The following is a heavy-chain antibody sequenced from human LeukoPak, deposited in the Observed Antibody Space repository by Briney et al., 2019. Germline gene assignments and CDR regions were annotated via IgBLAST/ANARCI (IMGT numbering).Heavy chain of an antibody. D-gene: IGHD1-26*01. V-gene: IGHV4-61*01. CDR1: GGSVNSGSYY. J-gene: IGHJ4*02. Sequence: SETLSLTCTVSGGSVNSGSYYWNWIRQPPGTGLEWIGYIYYSGSTNYNPSLKSRVTISVDTSKNQFSLKLSSVTAADTAVYYCARAAYSGSYHSDYWGQGTLVTVSS. CDR3: ARAAYSGSYHSDY. CDR2: IYYSGST.